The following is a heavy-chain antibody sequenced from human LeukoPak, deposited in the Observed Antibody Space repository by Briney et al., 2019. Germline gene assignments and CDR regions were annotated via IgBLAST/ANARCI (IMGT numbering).Heavy chain of an antibody. Sequence: SETLSLTCTVSGGSISSGSYYWSWIRQPAGKGLEWIGRIYTSGSTNYIPSLKSRVTISVDTSKNQFSLKLSSVTAADTAVYYCARDVLLWFGGENWFDPWGQGTLVTVSS. CDR1: GGSISSGSYY. CDR3: ARDVLLWFGGENWFDP. V-gene: IGHV4-61*02. J-gene: IGHJ5*02. D-gene: IGHD3-10*01. CDR2: IYTSGST.